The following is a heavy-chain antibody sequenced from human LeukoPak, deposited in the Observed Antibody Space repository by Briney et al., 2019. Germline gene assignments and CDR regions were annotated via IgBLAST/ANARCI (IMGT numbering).Heavy chain of an antibody. CDR3: AKGGKWDVTPFDY. J-gene: IGHJ4*02. CDR2: ISWNSGSI. D-gene: IGHD1-26*01. CDR1: GFTFDDYA. V-gene: IGHV3-9*01. Sequence: GGSLRLSCAASGFTFDDYAMHWVRQAPGKGLEWVSGISWNSGSIGYADSVKGRFTISRDNAKNTLYLQVNSLRAEDTAVYYCAKGGKWDVTPFDYWGQGTLVTVSS.